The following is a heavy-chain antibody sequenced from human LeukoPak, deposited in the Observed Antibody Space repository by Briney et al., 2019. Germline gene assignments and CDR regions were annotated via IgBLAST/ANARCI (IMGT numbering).Heavy chain of an antibody. Sequence: ASMKVSCKASGYTFNTYGISWVRQAPGQGLEWMGWINAYNGDTNFAQKFQGRVTMTTDTSTTTAYMELRSLRSDDTAVYYCARDGSGVWFDPWGQGTLVTVSS. CDR3: ARDGSGVWFDP. J-gene: IGHJ5*02. CDR1: GYTFNTYG. D-gene: IGHD6-25*01. V-gene: IGHV1-18*01. CDR2: INAYNGDT.